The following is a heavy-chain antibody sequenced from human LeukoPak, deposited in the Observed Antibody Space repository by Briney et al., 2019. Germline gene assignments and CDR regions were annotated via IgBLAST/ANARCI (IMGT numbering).Heavy chain of an antibody. CDR1: GFTFSSYA. V-gene: IGHV3-23*01. CDR2: ISGSGGST. CDR3: ASTEGPIVLMVYADDY. Sequence: GGSLRLSCAASGFTFSSYAMSWVRQAPGKGLEWVSAISGSGGSTYYADSVKGRFTISRDNSKNTLYLQMNSLRAEDTAVYYCASTEGPIVLMVYADDYWGQGTLVTVSS. J-gene: IGHJ4*02. D-gene: IGHD2-8*01.